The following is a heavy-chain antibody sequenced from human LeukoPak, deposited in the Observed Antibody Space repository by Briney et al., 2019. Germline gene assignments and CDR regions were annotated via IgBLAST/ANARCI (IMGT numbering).Heavy chain of an antibody. J-gene: IGHJ4*02. V-gene: IGHV1-2*02. CDR3: ARGRGIGTVNYCDY. Sequence: GAXXKVSCKASGYTFTVYYMYWVRQAPGXGQEWMGWIIPNNGATNYAQKFQGRVTMTSDTSISTAYMELSGLRSDDTAVYYCARGRGIGTVNYCDYWGQGTLVTVSS. CDR2: IIPNNGAT. CDR1: GYTFTVYY. D-gene: IGHD3-3*02.